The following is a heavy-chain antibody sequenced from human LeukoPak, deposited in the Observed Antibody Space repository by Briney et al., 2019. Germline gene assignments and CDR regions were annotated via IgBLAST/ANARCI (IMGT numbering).Heavy chain of an antibody. CDR2: IIPIFGTA. CDR3: ESQPLRRNSSGPPQEFDY. V-gene: IGHV1-69*05. J-gene: IGHJ4*02. Sequence: ASVKVSCKASGGTFSSYAISWVRQAPGPGLEWVGRIIPIFGTANYAQKFQGRVTITTDESTSTAYMELSSLRSEDTAVYYCESQPLRRNSSGPPQEFDYWGQGTLVTVSS. CDR1: GGTFSSYA. D-gene: IGHD3-22*01.